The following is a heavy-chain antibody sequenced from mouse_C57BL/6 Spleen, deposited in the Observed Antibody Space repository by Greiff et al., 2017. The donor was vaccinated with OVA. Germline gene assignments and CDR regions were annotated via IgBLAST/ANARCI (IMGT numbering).Heavy chain of an antibody. V-gene: IGHV1-15*01. CDR3: TRGGVTGYFDY. Sequence: VQLQQSGAELVRPGASVTLSCKASGYTFTDYEMHWVKQTPVHGLEWIGAIDPETGGTAYNQKFKGKAILTADKSSSTAYMELRSLTSEDSAVYYCTRGGVTGYFDYWGQGTTLTVSS. J-gene: IGHJ2*01. CDR2: IDPETGGT. CDR1: GYTFTDYE. D-gene: IGHD2-2*01.